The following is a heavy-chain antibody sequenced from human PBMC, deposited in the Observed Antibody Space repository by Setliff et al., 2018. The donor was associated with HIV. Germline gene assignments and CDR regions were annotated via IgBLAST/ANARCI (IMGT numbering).Heavy chain of an antibody. V-gene: IGHV3-48*01. CDR3: ARDLIWGLDY. Sequence: GSSLKISCAASGFTFSSYSMNWVRQSPGKGLEWVSYISGSGSRVDYADSVKGRFTVSRDNARSSLYLQVNSLRSDDTAVYYCARDLIWGLDYWGQGTPVTVSS. CDR1: GFTFSSYS. CDR2: ISGSGSRV. D-gene: IGHD3-16*01. J-gene: IGHJ4*02.